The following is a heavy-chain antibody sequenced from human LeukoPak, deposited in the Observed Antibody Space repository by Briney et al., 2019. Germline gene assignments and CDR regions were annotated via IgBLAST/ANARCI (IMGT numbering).Heavy chain of an antibody. Sequence: SETLSLTCTVSGGSISSSSYYWGWIRQPPGKGLEWIGSIYYSGSTYYNLSLKSRVTISVDTSKNQFSLKLSSVTAADTAVYYCARDWVQGAFDIWGQGTMVTVSS. CDR2: IYYSGST. D-gene: IGHD3-10*01. CDR1: GGSISSSSYY. V-gene: IGHV4-39*07. J-gene: IGHJ3*02. CDR3: ARDWVQGAFDI.